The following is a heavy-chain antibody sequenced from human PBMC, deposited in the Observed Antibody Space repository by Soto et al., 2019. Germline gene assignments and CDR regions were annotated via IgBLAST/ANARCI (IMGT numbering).Heavy chain of an antibody. CDR3: GRQRTTVVTQAYFEH. D-gene: IGHD2-21*02. V-gene: IGHV4-39*01. Sequence: SETLSLTCIVSGESISSSSYYWGWIRQPPGKGLEWIGSIYYSGRTYYNPSFKSRVTISIDTSKNQFSLKLSSVTATDTAVYYCGRQRTTVVTQAYFEHGGQGALETVSS. J-gene: IGHJ1*01. CDR1: GESISSSSYY. CDR2: IYYSGRT.